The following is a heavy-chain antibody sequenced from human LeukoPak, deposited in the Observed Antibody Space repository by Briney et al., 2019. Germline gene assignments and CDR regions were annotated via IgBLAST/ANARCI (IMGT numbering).Heavy chain of an antibody. Sequence: PGGSLRLSCAASGFTVSSNYMSWVRQAPGKGLEWVSVIYSGGSTYYADSVKGRFTISRDNSKNTLYLQMNSLRAEDTAVYYCARSPRHYYDSSGYPDYWGQGILVTVTS. J-gene: IGHJ4*02. D-gene: IGHD3-22*01. V-gene: IGHV3-53*01. CDR1: GFTVSSNY. CDR3: ARSPRHYYDSSGYPDY. CDR2: IYSGGST.